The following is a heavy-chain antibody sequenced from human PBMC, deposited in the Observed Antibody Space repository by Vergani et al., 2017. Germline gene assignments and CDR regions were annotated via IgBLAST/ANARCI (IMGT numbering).Heavy chain of an antibody. V-gene: IGHV1-69*01. Sequence: QVQLVQSGAEVKKPGSSVRVSCNTSGGALNTYAINWARQAPRQGLEWMGAIIPNFSPARSEQKFQGRVTITADEATRTVYMEFNSLRSDDSAVYYCARGRMGVRFPQPHYYGMDVWGQGTTVTVSS. CDR3: ARGRMGVRFPQPHYYGMDV. CDR1: GGALNTYA. CDR2: IIPNFSPA. D-gene: IGHD1-14*01. J-gene: IGHJ6*02.